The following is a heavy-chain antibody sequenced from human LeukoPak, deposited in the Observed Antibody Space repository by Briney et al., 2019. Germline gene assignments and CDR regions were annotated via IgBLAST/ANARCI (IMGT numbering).Heavy chain of an antibody. V-gene: IGHV4-39*07. J-gene: IGHJ6*03. CDR1: GGSIRSSSYY. D-gene: IGHD4-17*01. CDR3: ARGPDLYGDLGPAANYYYYYMDV. CDR2: LYYTGKT. Sequence: SETLSLTCSVSGGSIRSSSYYWGWIRQTPGKGLEWIGSLYYTGKTYYNPSLNSRVTMSVDTSKNQFSLKLSSVTAADTAVYYCARGPDLYGDLGPAANYYYYYMDVWGKGTTVTVSS.